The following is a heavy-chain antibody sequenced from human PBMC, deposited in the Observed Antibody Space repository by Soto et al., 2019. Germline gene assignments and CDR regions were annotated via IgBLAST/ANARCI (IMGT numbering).Heavy chain of an antibody. V-gene: IGHV3-30*18. Sequence: GGSLRLSCAASGFSFMSYGMHWVRQAPGKGLEWVAVISYEGSNINYVHSVKGRFTISRDNSKHMLYLQMNSLKPEDTAVYYCAKISWDYYGSGSFPHDAFDIWGQGTRVTVS. J-gene: IGHJ3*02. CDR2: ISYEGSNI. CDR1: GFSFMSYG. D-gene: IGHD3-10*01. CDR3: AKISWDYYGSGSFPHDAFDI.